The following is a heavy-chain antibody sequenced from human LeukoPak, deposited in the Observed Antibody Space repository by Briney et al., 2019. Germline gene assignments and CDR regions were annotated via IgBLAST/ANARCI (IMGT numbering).Heavy chain of an antibody. CDR1: GGSISDYY. Sequence: KPSETLSLTCTVSGGSISDYYWSWIRQPPGKGLEWIGYIYDGGSTNYNPSLKSRVTVSGDTSKNQFSLRLSSVTAADTAVYYCARALYSYGSGSPFDYWGQGTLVTVSS. J-gene: IGHJ4*02. CDR3: ARALYSYGSGSPFDY. V-gene: IGHV4-59*01. CDR2: IYDGGST. D-gene: IGHD3-10*01.